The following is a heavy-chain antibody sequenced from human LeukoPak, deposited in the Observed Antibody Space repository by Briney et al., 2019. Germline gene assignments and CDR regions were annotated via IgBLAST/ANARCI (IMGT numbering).Heavy chain of an antibody. Sequence: GGSLRLSCAASGFTFSGYGMHWVRQAPGKGLEWVAVISDNGNNEYYVDSVKGRFTISRDNPKNTLYLQMDSLRVEDTAVYYCAGGLLGCSGGSCYPTDYWGQGTLVTVSS. CDR1: GFTFSGYG. V-gene: IGHV3-30*03. D-gene: IGHD2-15*01. CDR2: ISDNGNNE. J-gene: IGHJ4*02. CDR3: AGGLLGCSGGSCYPTDY.